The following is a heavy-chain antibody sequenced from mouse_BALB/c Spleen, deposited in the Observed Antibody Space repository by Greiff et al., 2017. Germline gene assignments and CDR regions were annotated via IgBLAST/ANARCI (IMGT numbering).Heavy chain of an antibody. CDR1: GFTFSSYG. CDR3: ARNDGYCDY. D-gene: IGHD2-3*01. J-gene: IGHJ2*01. CDR2: ISSGGSYT. V-gene: IGHV5-6*01. Sequence: EVQRAESGGDLVKPGGSLKLSCAASGFTFSSYGMSWVRQTPDKRLEWVATISSGGSYTYYPDSVKGRFTISRDNAKNTLYLQMSSLKSEDTAMYYCARNDGYCDYWGQGTTLTVSS.